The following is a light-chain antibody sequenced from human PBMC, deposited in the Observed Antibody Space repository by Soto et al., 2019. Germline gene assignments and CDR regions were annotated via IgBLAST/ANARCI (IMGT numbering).Light chain of an antibody. J-gene: IGKJ5*01. V-gene: IGKV3-15*01. CDR1: QTIKNL. Sequence: PQSPATLSVSPGAGVTLSCRASQTIKNLLAWYQQRPGQSPRLLFYYASTRATGVPARFSGSGSGTEFTLAISSLQSEEFATYYCQQYHNWPITVGKGTRLEI. CDR3: QQYHNWPIT. CDR2: YAS.